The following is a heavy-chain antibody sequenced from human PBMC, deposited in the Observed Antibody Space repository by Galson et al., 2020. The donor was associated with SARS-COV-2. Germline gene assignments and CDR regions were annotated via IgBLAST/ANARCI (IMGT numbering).Heavy chain of an antibody. J-gene: IGHJ5*02. CDR2: ISYDGSNE. CDR3: AREEVGAINWFDP. V-gene: IGHV3-30*04. CDR1: GFTFSSYA. Sequence: GGSLRLSCAASGFTFSSYAMHWVRQAPGKGLEWVAVISYDGSNEYYADSVKGRFTISRDNSKNTLYLQMNSLRAEDTAVYYCAREEVGAINWFDPWGQGTLVTVSS. D-gene: IGHD1-26*01.